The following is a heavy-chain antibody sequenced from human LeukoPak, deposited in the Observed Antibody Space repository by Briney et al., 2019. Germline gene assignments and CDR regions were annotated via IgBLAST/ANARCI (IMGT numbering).Heavy chain of an antibody. V-gene: IGHV4-34*01. CDR1: GGSFSGYY. CDR2: INHSGST. D-gene: IGHD3-16*02. Sequence: PPETLSLTCAVYGGSFSGYYWSWIRQPPGKGLEWIGEINHSGSTNYNPSLKSRVTISVDTSKNQFSLKLSSVTAADTAVYYCARHNYDYVWGSYRYTGYYYMDVWGKGTTVTISS. CDR3: ARHNYDYVWGSYRYTGYYYMDV. J-gene: IGHJ6*03.